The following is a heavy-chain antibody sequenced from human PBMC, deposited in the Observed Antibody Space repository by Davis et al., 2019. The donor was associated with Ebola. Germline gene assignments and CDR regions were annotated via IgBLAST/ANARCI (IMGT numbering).Heavy chain of an antibody. D-gene: IGHD3-22*01. V-gene: IGHV1-18*01. J-gene: IGHJ4*02. Sequence: ASVKVSCKASGYTFTSYGISWVRQAPGQGLEWMGWISGYNDNTNSAQKLQGRVTMTTDTSTSTAYMELRSLRSDDTAVYYCASPDSSGYIGETRGQGTLVTVSS. CDR1: GYTFTSYG. CDR2: ISGYNDNT. CDR3: ASPDSSGYIGET.